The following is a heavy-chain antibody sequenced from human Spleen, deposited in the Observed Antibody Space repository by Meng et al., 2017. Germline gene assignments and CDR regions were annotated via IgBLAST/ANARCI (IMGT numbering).Heavy chain of an antibody. CDR3: AREKSPGHFDY. Sequence: QVQLVQSGGEVKKPGASVKVSCQASGYTFTQYGISWVRQAPGQGPEWMGIINPSGGSTSYAQNFQGRVTMTRDTSTNTVYMELSSLRSEDTAVYYCAREKSPGHFDYWGQGTLVTVSS. CDR1: GYTFTQYG. V-gene: IGHV1-46*01. CDR2: INPSGGST. J-gene: IGHJ4*02.